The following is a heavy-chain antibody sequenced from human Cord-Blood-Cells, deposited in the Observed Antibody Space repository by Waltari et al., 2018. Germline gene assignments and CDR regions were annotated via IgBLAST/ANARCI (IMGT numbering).Heavy chain of an antibody. CDR3: AKAGSF. V-gene: IGHV3-9*01. J-gene: IGHJ6*02. Sequence: EVQLVESGGGLVQPGRSLRLSCAASGFPFDDIAMHWVRQVPGKGLEWVSGISWNSGSIGYADSVKGRFTISRDNAKNSLYLQMNSLRAEDTALYYCAKAGSFWGQGTTVTVSS. CDR2: ISWNSGSI. CDR1: GFPFDDIA.